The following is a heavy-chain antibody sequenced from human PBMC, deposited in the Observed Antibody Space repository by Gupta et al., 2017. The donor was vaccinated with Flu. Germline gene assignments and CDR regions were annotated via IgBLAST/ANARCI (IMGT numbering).Heavy chain of an antibody. CDR2: ISSSSSTR. V-gene: IGHV3-48*01. J-gene: IGHJ4*02. D-gene: IGHD6-13*01. CDR1: GFTFSSYS. Sequence: EVQLVESGGGLVQPGGSLRLSCAASGFTFSSYSMNWVRQAPGQGLECVSYISSSSSTRYDADSVKGRFTISRDNAKKSLYLQMNSLRAEDTAVYYCARGLKQLVEQWGQGTLVTVSS. CDR3: ARGLKQLVEQ.